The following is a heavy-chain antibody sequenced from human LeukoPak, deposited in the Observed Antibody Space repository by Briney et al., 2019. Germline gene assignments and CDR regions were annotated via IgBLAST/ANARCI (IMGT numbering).Heavy chain of an antibody. J-gene: IGHJ4*02. CDR2: IYYSGST. CDR1: GGSISSYY. V-gene: IGHV4-59*08. D-gene: IGHD1-26*01. CDR3: AGGGSYYSFYYFDY. Sequence: SETLSLTCTVSGGSISSYYWSWIRQPPGKGLEWIGYIYYSGSTNYNPSPKSRVTISVDTSKNQFSLKLSSVTAADTAVYYCAGGGSYYSFYYFDYWGQGTLVTVSS.